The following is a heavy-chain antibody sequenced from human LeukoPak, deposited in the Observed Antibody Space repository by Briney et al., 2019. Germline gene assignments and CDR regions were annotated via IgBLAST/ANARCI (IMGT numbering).Heavy chain of an antibody. J-gene: IGHJ4*02. Sequence: ASVKVSCKASGYTFTSYGISWVRQAPGQGLEWMGWISACNGNTNYAQKLQGRVTMTTDTSTSTTYMELRRLRSDDTAVYYCASSGARYCSSNSCFFAYWGKGPLVTVSS. CDR2: ISACNGNT. V-gene: IGHV1-18*01. D-gene: IGHD2-2*01. CDR1: GYTFTSYG. CDR3: ASSGARYCSSNSCFFAY.